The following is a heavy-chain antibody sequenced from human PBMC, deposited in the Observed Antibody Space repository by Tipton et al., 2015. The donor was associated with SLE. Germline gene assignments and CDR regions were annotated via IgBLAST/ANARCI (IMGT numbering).Heavy chain of an antibody. J-gene: IGHJ2*01. V-gene: IGHV4-39*07. CDR3: ARGREWVENYGSGSYRTHQYLDL. CDR2: IYYSGST. D-gene: IGHD3-10*01. Sequence: TLSLTCTVSGGSISSSSYYWGWIRQPPGKGLEWIGSIYYSGSTYYNPSLKSRVTISVDTSKNQFSLKMNSVTAADTAVYYCARGREWVENYGSGSYRTHQYLDLWGRCTLVTVSS. CDR1: GGSISSSSYY.